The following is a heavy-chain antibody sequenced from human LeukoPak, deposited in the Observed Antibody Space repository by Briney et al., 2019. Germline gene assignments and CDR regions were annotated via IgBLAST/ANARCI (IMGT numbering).Heavy chain of an antibody. V-gene: IGHV3-30*01. J-gene: IGHJ4*02. D-gene: IGHD6-13*01. Sequence: PGRSLRLSCAASGFTFSSYAMHWVRQAPGKGLEWVAVISYDGSNKYYADSVKGRFTISRDNSKNTLYLQMNSLRAEDTAVYYCARDSIAAAGTDFDYWGQGTLVTVSS. CDR3: ARDSIAAAGTDFDY. CDR1: GFTFSSYA. CDR2: ISYDGSNK.